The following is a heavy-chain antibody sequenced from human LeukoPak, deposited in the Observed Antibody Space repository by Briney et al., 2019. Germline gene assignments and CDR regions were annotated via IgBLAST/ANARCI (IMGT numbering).Heavy chain of an antibody. D-gene: IGHD3-10*01. J-gene: IGHJ4*02. CDR1: GFTFTGYF. V-gene: IGHV1-69*13. Sequence: GASVTVSCKCSGFTFTGYFIHWVRQAPGQGLEWLGGIIPIFGTANYAQKFQGRVTITADESTSTAYMELSSLRSEDTAVYYCARNLDSGNEIDYWGQGTLVTVSS. CDR2: IIPIFGTA. CDR3: ARNLDSGNEIDY.